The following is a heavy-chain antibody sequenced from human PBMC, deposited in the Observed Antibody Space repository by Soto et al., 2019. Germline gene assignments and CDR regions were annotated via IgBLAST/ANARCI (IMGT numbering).Heavy chain of an antibody. V-gene: IGHV1-69*13. D-gene: IGHD3-10*01. Sequence: GASVKVSCKASGGTFSSYAISWVRQAPGQGLEWMGGIIPIFGTANYAQKFQGRVTITADESTSTAYMELSSLRSEDTAVYYCATNMVRGVPNWFDPWGQGTLVTVSS. CDR3: ATNMVRGVPNWFDP. CDR1: GGTFSSYA. J-gene: IGHJ5*02. CDR2: IIPIFGTA.